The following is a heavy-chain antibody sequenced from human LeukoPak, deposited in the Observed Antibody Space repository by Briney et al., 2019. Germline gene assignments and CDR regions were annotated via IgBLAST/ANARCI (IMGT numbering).Heavy chain of an antibody. J-gene: IGHJ4*02. CDR1: GDSISSYY. Sequence: SETLSLTCTVSGDSISSYYWSWIRQPPGKGLEWIGYIYHSGSTYYNPSLKSRVTISVDRSKNQFSLKLSSVTAADTAVYYCARVEHGPGYSSSWLDYWGQGTLVTVSS. CDR2: IYHSGST. D-gene: IGHD6-13*01. CDR3: ARVEHGPGYSSSWLDY. V-gene: IGHV4-59*12.